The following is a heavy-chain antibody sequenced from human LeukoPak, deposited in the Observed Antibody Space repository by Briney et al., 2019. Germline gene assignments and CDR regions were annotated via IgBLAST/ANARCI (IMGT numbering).Heavy chain of an antibody. V-gene: IGHV3-21*01. CDR1: GFTFETFT. D-gene: IGHD2-21*01. CDR3: AKQEDLVVVKTARALIDF. Sequence: PGGSLRLSCAASGFTFETFTMDWVRQSPGKGLEWVSSISSGGTYTDYADSVKGRFTISRDNAKSSLYLQMSSLSADDTAVYYCAKQEDLVVVKTARALIDFWGQGTLVTV. CDR2: ISSGGTYT. J-gene: IGHJ4*02.